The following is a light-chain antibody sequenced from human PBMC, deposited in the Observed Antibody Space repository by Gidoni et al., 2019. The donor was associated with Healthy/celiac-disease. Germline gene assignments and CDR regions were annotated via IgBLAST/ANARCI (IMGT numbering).Light chain of an antibody. V-gene: IGKV1-5*03. CDR1: QSISSW. CDR2: KAS. Sequence: DIQMTQSRSTLSASVGDRVTITCRASQSISSWLAWYQQKPGKAPKLLIYKASRLEIVVPSRFSGSGSGTEFTLTISSLQPDDFATYYCQQYNSYPWTFGQXTKVEIK. CDR3: QQYNSYPWT. J-gene: IGKJ1*01.